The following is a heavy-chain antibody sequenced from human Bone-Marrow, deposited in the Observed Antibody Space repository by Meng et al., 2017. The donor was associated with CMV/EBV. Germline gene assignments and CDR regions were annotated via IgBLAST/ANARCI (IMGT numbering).Heavy chain of an antibody. CDR2: ISYDGSNK. Sequence: LSLTCAASGFTFSSYAMHWVRQAPGKGLEWVAVISYDGSNKYYADSVKGRFTISRDNSKNTLYLQMNSLRAEDTAVYYCARDALPPQPGYYYGMDVWAQGTTATVPS. CDR3: ARDALPPQPGYYYGMDV. V-gene: IGHV3-30*04. D-gene: IGHD6-13*01. J-gene: IGHJ6*02. CDR1: GFTFSSYA.